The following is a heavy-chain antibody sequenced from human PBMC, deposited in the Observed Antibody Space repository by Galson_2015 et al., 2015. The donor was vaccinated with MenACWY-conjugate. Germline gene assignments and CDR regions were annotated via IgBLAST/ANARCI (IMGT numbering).Heavy chain of an antibody. V-gene: IGHV3-74*01. Sequence: SLRLSCAASGFTFSSYWMHWVRQAPGKGLVWVSRINSDGSSTSYADSVKGRFTISRDNAKNTLYLQMNSLRAEDTAVYYCAQYSSSTSCYTGKGAWGHGTLVTVSS. D-gene: IGHD2-2*02. CDR1: GFTFSSYW. CDR3: AQYSSSTSCYTGKGA. J-gene: IGHJ5*01. CDR2: INSDGSST.